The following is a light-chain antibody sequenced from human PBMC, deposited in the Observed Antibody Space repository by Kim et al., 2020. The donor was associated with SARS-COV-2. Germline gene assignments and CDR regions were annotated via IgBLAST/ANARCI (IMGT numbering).Light chain of an antibody. V-gene: IGKV1-5*01. CDR2: DAF. J-gene: IGKJ1*01. Sequence: ASVGDRVSITCRASQSVSGWLVWYQQKPGRAPKVLIYDAFTLESGVPSRFSGSGSGTEFTLTISSLQPDDFATYYCQQYANYPWTFGQGTKVDIK. CDR1: QSVSGW. CDR3: QQYANYPWT.